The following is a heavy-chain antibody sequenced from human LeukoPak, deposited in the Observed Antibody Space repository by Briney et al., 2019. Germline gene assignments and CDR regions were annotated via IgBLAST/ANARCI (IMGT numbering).Heavy chain of an antibody. Sequence: GGSLRLSCAASEFTFSSYDMPWVRQAAGKGLGWVSTIDTAGNAWYPDSVKGRFTISRENAKNSLNLQMNSLRVGDTAVYYCARAKMPGIQTAGRVNYFDSWGQGTLVTVSA. CDR1: EFTFSSYD. J-gene: IGHJ4*02. V-gene: IGHV3-13*01. CDR2: IDTAGNA. D-gene: IGHD6-13*01. CDR3: ARAKMPGIQTAGRVNYFDS.